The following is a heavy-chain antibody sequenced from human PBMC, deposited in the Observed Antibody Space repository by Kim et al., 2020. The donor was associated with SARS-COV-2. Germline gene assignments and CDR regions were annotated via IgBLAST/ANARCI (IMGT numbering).Heavy chain of an antibody. CDR3: GRDRGVATTDY. J-gene: IGHJ4*02. D-gene: IGHD5-12*01. CDR2: K. V-gene: IGHV3-21*01. Sequence: KYYADSVRGRCTISRDNAKKSLYMQMNSLRVEDTAVYYCGRDRGVATTDYWGRGTLVTVSS.